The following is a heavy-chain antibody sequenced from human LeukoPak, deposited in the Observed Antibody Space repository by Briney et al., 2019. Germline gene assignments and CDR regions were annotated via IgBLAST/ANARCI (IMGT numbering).Heavy chain of an antibody. V-gene: IGHV1-18*01. D-gene: IGHD3-22*01. CDR1: GYIFTRYG. J-gene: IGHJ4*02. Sequence: ASVKVSCXASGYIFTRYGISWVRRAPGQGLGWMGWISALYGNTNYAQKVQGRVTMTTDTSTSTAYMELRSLRSDDTAVYYCARDSSGYPRDASDYWGQGTLVTVSS. CDR2: ISALYGNT. CDR3: ARDSSGYPRDASDY.